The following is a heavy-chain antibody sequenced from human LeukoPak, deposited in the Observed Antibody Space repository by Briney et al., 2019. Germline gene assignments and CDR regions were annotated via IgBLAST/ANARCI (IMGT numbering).Heavy chain of an antibody. Sequence: ASVKVSCKASGYTFTGYYMHWVRQAPGQGLEWMGWINPNSGGTNYAQKFQGRVTMTRDTSISTAYMELSRLRSDDTAVYYCARDSGADRGIRFDYWGQGTLVTVSS. V-gene: IGHV1-2*02. CDR2: INPNSGGT. J-gene: IGHJ4*02. D-gene: IGHD6-6*01. CDR3: ARDSGADRGIRFDY. CDR1: GYTFTGYY.